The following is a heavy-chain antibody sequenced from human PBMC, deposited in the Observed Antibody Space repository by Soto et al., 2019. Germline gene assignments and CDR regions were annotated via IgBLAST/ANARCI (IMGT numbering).Heavy chain of an antibody. CDR1: GITFSNYG. V-gene: IGHV3-33*01. CDR3: VSGYGYFDN. CDR2: IWYDGRDK. D-gene: IGHD3-22*01. Sequence: QVQLVESGGGVVQPGRSLRLSCAASGITFSNYGTHWVRQAPVKGREWVAVIWYDGRDKYYADSVKGRFTISRDNSKNTLYLQMNSLTADDTAVYYCVSGYGYFDNWGKGTLVTVSS. J-gene: IGHJ4*02.